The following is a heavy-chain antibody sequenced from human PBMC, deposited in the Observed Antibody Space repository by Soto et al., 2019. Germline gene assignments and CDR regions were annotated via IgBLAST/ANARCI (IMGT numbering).Heavy chain of an antibody. V-gene: IGHV1-18*03. J-gene: IGHJ4*02. Sequence: ASVKVSCKASGYTFTSYGIHWLRQAPGQGLEWMGWINTYSGDTNYAQNFQDRLTMTTDTSTNTAYMELSSLRSDDMAVYYCARVNEGVYYDRSDYYDFWGQGTLVTVSS. CDR2: INTYSGDT. D-gene: IGHD3-22*01. CDR3: ARVNEGVYYDRSDYYDF. CDR1: GYTFTSYG.